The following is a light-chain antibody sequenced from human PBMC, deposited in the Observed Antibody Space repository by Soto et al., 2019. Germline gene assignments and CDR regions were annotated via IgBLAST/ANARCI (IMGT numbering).Light chain of an antibody. CDR3: QKYNSARWT. CDR1: QGISNY. V-gene: IGKV1-27*01. Sequence: IQVTQSPSSLSASVGDRVTITCRASQGISNYLAWYQQIPGKVPRLLIYAASTLQSGVPSRFSGSGSETDFTLTISSLQPEDVATYYCQKYNSARWTFGLGTKVDIK. J-gene: IGKJ1*01. CDR2: AAS.